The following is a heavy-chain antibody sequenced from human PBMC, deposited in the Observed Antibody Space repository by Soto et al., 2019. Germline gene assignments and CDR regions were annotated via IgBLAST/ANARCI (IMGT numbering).Heavy chain of an antibody. Sequence: PETLRLTSAVYGGTSSAYYWSWIRQPPGKGLEWIGEIHPSGSTNYNPSLKSRVTISVDTSKNQFSLKLNSVTAADTAVYYCARSVAGTDYWGQGTLVS. J-gene: IGHJ4*02. V-gene: IGHV4-34*01. D-gene: IGHD6-19*01. CDR3: ARSVAGTDY. CDR1: GGTSSAYY. CDR2: IHPSGST.